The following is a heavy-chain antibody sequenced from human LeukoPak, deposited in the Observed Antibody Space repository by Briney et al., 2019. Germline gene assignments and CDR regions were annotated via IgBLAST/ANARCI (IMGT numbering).Heavy chain of an antibody. V-gene: IGHV2-5*02. J-gene: IGHJ3*01. CDR2: LYWDDSK. Sequence: SVPTLVNPTQTLTLTCTFSGFSVSTSGVGVGWNRQPPGQALEWLALLYWDDSKPYNPSLRDRLTITQDTANNQVVLTMTNMDPXDTXTYXXAYRRYSTSSFGSFDVWGQGTVVTVSS. D-gene: IGHD6-6*01. CDR1: GFSVSTSGVG. CDR3: AYRRYSTSSFGSFDV.